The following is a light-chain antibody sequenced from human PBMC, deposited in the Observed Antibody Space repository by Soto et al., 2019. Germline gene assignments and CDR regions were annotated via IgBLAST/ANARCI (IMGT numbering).Light chain of an antibody. V-gene: IGKV4-1*01. CDR3: QQYYSTPRT. CDR1: QSVLYSSNNKNY. J-gene: IGKJ2*01. CDR2: WAS. Sequence: DIVMTQSPDSLAVSLGERATINCKSSQSVLYSSNNKNYLAWYQQKPGQPPKLLIYWASTRESGVTDRFSGSGSGTDFTLTISSLQAEDVAVYYCQQYYSTPRTFGQVTKLEIK.